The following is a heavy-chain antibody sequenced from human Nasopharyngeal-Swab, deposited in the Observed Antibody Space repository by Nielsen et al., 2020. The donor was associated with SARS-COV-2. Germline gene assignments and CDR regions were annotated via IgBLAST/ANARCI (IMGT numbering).Heavy chain of an antibody. V-gene: IGHV3-74*01. Sequence: GESLKISCAASGFTFSNSWMHWVRQAPGKGLVWVSRINSDGSTINYADAVAGRFTISRDNAKDTLYLQLNSLRVEDTAVYYCARTGIPRAHFDYWGQGTLVTVSS. CDR1: GFTFSNSW. D-gene: IGHD2-2*02. CDR2: INSDGSTI. J-gene: IGHJ4*02. CDR3: ARTGIPRAHFDY.